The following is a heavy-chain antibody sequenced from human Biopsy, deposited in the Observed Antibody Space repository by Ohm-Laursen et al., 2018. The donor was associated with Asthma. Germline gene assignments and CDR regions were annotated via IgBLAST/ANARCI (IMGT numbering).Heavy chain of an antibody. CDR2: INAGNGNT. V-gene: IGHV1-3*01. CDR3: ARTYYDFLPGQVNDAFAF. CDR1: GYTFISYA. Sequence: GASVKVSCKASGYTFISYAIHWVRQAPGQRLEWMGWINAGNGNTKYSQKFQGRVTITRDTSASTAYMELSSLRSEDTAVYYCARTYYDFLPGQVNDAFAFWGQGTMVTVSS. D-gene: IGHD3-9*01. J-gene: IGHJ3*01.